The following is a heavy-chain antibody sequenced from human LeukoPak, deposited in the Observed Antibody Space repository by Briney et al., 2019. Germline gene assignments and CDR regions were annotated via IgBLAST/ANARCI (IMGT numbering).Heavy chain of an antibody. Sequence: PSEALSLTCTVSGDSISNSNYYWGWFRQPPGRGLEWIGVIFYTGNTYYNPSLKGRVTMSVDTSKNQFSLNLWSVTVADTAMYYCAREMDRIMDDAYDIWVQGTMVTVSS. V-gene: IGHV4-39*07. CDR2: IFYTGNT. CDR3: AREMDRIMDDAYDI. CDR1: GDSISNSNYY. J-gene: IGHJ3*02. D-gene: IGHD2-8*01.